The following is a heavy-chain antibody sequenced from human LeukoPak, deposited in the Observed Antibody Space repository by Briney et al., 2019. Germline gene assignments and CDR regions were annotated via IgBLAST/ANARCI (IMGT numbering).Heavy chain of an antibody. CDR2: ISAYNGNT. CDR3: ARESYYDFSKGAFDI. D-gene: IGHD3-3*01. J-gene: IGHJ3*02. V-gene: IGHV1-18*01. CDR1: GYTFTSYG. Sequence: ASVKVSCKASGYTFTSYGISWVRQAPGQGLEWMGWISAYNGNTNYAQKLQGRVTMTTDTSTSTAYMELRSLRSDDTAVYYCARESYYDFSKGAFDIWGQGTMVTVSS.